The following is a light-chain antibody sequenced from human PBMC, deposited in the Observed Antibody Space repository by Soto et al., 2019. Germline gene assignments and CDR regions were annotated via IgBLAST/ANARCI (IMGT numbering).Light chain of an antibody. V-gene: IGKV3-20*01. Sequence: EIVLTQSPGTLSLSPGERATLSCRASQSVNSRYLAWYQQKPGQAPRLLIYGASNRATGIPDRFSGSGSGTDFTLTISRLEPEDFAVDYCQQFTTSLTWTFGQGTKVEI. CDR1: QSVNSRY. CDR2: GAS. CDR3: QQFTTSLTWT. J-gene: IGKJ1*01.